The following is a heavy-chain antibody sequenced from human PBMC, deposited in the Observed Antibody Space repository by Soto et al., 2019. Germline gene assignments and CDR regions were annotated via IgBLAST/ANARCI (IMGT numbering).Heavy chain of an antibody. D-gene: IGHD1-26*01. Sequence: ASVKVSCKASGYTFTSYGISWVRQAPGQGLEWMGWISGYNGNTNYAQKLQGRVTMTRDTSTSTVYMELSSLRSEDTAVYYCARSTYYYGMDVWGQGTTVTVSS. CDR1: GYTFTSYG. CDR2: ISGYNGNT. J-gene: IGHJ6*02. V-gene: IGHV1-18*01. CDR3: ARSTYYYGMDV.